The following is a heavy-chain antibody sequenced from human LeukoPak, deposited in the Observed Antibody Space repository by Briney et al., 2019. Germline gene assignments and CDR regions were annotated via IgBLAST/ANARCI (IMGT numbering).Heavy chain of an antibody. Sequence: GGSLRLSCAASGFTFSSYSMHWVRQAPGKGLEWVSSISSSSSYIYYADSVKGRFTISRDNAKNSLYLQMNSLRAEDTAVYYCARGTGITGTTFGYWGQGTLVTVSS. V-gene: IGHV3-21*01. CDR1: GFTFSSYS. J-gene: IGHJ4*02. D-gene: IGHD1-7*01. CDR3: ARGTGITGTTFGY. CDR2: ISSSSSYI.